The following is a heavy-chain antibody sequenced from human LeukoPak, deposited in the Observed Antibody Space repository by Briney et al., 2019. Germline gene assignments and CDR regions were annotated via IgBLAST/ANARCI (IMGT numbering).Heavy chain of an antibody. CDR3: ARGGGRGFLGY. V-gene: IGHV3-30*04. J-gene: IGHJ4*02. CDR1: GFTFSSYA. CDR2: IKYDGTNK. D-gene: IGHD3-16*01. Sequence: GGSLRLSCAASGFTFSSYAMHRVRQAPGKGVEWVADIKYDGTNKYSADSVKGQFTTSRDNSKTTLYLQMNSRRAEDSAVYYCARGGGRGFLGYWGQGTLVTVSS.